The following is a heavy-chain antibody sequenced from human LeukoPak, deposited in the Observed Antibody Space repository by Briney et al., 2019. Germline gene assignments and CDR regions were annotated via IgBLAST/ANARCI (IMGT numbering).Heavy chain of an antibody. CDR2: IIPIFGTA. Sequence: GASVTVSCKASGGTFSSYAISWVRQAPGQGLEWMGGIIPIFGTANYAQKFQGRVTITADKSTSTAYMELSSLRSEDTAVYYCARYEAVAGKVNYWGQGTLVTVSS. J-gene: IGHJ4*02. V-gene: IGHV1-69*06. CDR1: GGTFSSYA. D-gene: IGHD6-19*01. CDR3: ARYEAVAGKVNY.